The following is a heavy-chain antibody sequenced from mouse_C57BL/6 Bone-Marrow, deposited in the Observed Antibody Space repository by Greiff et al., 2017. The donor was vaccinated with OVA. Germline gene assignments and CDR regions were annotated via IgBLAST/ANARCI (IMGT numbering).Heavy chain of an antibody. CDR3: LTGGY. Sequence: VQLQQSGAELARPGASVKLSCKASGYTFTSYGISWVKQRTGQGLEWIGEIYPRSGNTYYNEKFKGKATLTADKSSSTAYMELRSLTSEDSAVYFCLTGGYWGQGTTLTVSS. CDR1: GYTFTSYG. CDR2: IYPRSGNT. D-gene: IGHD4-1*01. J-gene: IGHJ2*01. V-gene: IGHV1-81*01.